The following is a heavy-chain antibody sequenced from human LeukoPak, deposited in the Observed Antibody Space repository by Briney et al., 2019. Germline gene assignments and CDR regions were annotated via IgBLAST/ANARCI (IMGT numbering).Heavy chain of an antibody. J-gene: IGHJ4*02. D-gene: IGHD5-12*01. Sequence: GGSLRLSCAASGFTFSNYWMSWVRQAPGKGLEWVAHINQDGSEEHHMDSVKARLIISRDNAKNSLSLQMDSLRAEDMAVYYCVRDGGVSGYDLLDYWGQGTLVTVSS. V-gene: IGHV3-7*01. CDR1: GFTFSNYW. CDR3: VRDGGVSGYDLLDY. CDR2: INQDGSEE.